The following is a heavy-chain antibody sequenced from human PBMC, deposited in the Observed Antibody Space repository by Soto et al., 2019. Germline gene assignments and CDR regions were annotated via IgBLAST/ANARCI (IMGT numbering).Heavy chain of an antibody. CDR2: ISAYNGNT. J-gene: IGHJ3*02. D-gene: IGHD3-22*01. Sequence: QVQLVQSGAEVKKPGESVKVSCKAAGYTFTSYGISWVRQDPGQGLEWMGWISAYNGNTNYAQKLQGRVTMTTDTSTSTADMELRSLRSDDTAVYYCVYYYDSSGWRRDAFDIWGQGTMVTVSS. CDR3: VYYYDSSGWRRDAFDI. CDR1: GYTFTSYG. V-gene: IGHV1-18*01.